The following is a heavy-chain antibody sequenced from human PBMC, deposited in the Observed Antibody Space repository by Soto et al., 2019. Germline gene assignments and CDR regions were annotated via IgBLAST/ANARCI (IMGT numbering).Heavy chain of an antibody. V-gene: IGHV5-51*01. CDR2: IHPGDSET. D-gene: IGHD3-22*01. Sequence: CKGSGYSFSTYCIGWVRQMPGKGLEWMGIIHPGDSETTYNPSLQGQVTMSADKSISTAYLQWSSLKASDTAMYYCARVDSGGYNDYYYGMDAWGQGTTVTVSS. J-gene: IGHJ6*02. CDR3: ARVDSGGYNDYYYGMDA. CDR1: GYSFSTYC.